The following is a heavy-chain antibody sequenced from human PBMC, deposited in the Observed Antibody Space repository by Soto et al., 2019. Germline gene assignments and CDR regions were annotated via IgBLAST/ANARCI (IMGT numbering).Heavy chain of an antibody. V-gene: IGHV4-31*03. D-gene: IGHD3-9*01. J-gene: IGHJ4*02. CDR3: ARGRGVLRYFDWSPGYFDY. Sequence: PSETLSLTCTVSGGSISIGGYYWSWVRQHPGKGLEWIGYIYYSGSTYYNPSLKSRVTISVDTSKNQFSLKLSSVTAADTAVYYCARGRGVLRYFDWSPGYFDYWGQGTLVPVSS. CDR2: IYYSGST. CDR1: GGSISIGGYY.